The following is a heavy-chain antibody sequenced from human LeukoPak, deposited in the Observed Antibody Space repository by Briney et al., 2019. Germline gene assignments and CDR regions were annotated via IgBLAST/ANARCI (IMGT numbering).Heavy chain of an antibody. CDR1: GFTFYDSA. V-gene: IGHV3-23*01. D-gene: IGHD6-19*01. Sequence: GGSLRLSCAASGFTFYDSAIHWVRQAPGKGLEWVSGICGSGGCTYYADSVKGRFTISRDNSKNTVYLQMNSLTADDTAVYYCAKTTVGYSSGRYPGWPADCWGQGTLVTVSS. CDR2: ICGSGGCT. J-gene: IGHJ4*02. CDR3: AKTTVGYSSGRYPGWPADC.